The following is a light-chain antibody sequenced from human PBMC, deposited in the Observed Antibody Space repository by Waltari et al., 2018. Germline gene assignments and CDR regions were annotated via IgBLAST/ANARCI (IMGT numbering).Light chain of an antibody. J-gene: IGLJ3*02. V-gene: IGLV2-14*01. CDR3: SSYTSSISWV. Sequence: QSALTQPASVSGSPGQSITISCTGTRSDVGGYNYVSCYQHHPVKAPKLMIYEVSNRPSGVSNRFSGSKSGNTASLTISGLQAEDEAHYYCSSYTSSISWVFGGGTKLTVL. CDR1: RSDVGGYNY. CDR2: EVS.